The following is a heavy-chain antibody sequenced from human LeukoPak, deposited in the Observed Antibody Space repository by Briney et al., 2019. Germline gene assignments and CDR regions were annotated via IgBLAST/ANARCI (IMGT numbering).Heavy chain of an antibody. J-gene: IGHJ4*02. Sequence: SETLSLTCTVSGGSISSSRYHWGWIRQPPGKGLEWIGSIYYSGTTFYNPSLKSRVTISVDTFKNQFSLKVSSVTAADTAVYYCATTYSYTSGGYDYWGQGTLVTVSS. CDR3: ATTYSYTSGGYDY. D-gene: IGHD5-18*01. CDR1: GGSISSSRYH. CDR2: IYYSGTT. V-gene: IGHV4-39*01.